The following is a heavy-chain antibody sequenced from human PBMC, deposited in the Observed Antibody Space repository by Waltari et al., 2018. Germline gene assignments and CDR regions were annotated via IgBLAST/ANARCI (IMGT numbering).Heavy chain of an antibody. J-gene: IGHJ3*02. CDR2: ISGSGGST. CDR3: AKDIQRIVVVIREGNAFDI. Sequence: EVQLLESGGGLVQPGGSLRLSCAASGFTFSSYAMSWVRQAPGKGLEWVSAISGSGGSTYYADSVKSRFTISRDNSKNTLYLQMNSLRAEDTAVYYCAKDIQRIVVVIREGNAFDIWGQGTMVTVSS. V-gene: IGHV3-23*01. CDR1: GFTFSSYA. D-gene: IGHD3-22*01.